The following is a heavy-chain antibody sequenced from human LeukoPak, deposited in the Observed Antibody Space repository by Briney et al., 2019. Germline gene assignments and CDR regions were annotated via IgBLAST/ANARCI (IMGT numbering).Heavy chain of an antibody. CDR2: IYKSGTT. V-gene: IGHV4-4*07. J-gene: IGHJ6*03. D-gene: IGHD2/OR15-2a*01. CDR1: GESINPYY. Sequence: SETLSLTCTVSGESINPYYWNWIRQSAGKGLEWIGHIYKSGTTNFNPSLTSRVTMSLDTSRNQFSLKLRSVTAADTAVYFCARSFLDYMDVWDKGTTVTVSS. CDR3: ARSFLDYMDV.